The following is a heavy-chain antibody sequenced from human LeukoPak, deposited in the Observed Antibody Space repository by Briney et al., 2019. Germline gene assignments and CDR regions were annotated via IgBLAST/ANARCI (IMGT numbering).Heavy chain of an antibody. CDR3: ASVRRGFGESSKYYSYYYMDV. V-gene: IGHV4-39*01. CDR2: IYYSGST. CDR1: GGSFSSSSYY. Sequence: SETLSLTCAVYGGSFSSSSYYWGWIRQPPGKGLEWIANIYYSGSTYYNPSLKSRVTISVDTSKNQLSLKLSAVTAADTAVYYCASVRRGFGESSKYYSYYYMDVWGNGTTVPIS. J-gene: IGHJ6*03. D-gene: IGHD3-10*01.